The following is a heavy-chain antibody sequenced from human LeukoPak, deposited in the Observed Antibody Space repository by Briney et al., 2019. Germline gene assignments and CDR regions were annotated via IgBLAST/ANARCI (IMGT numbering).Heavy chain of an antibody. V-gene: IGHV4-61*02. CDR2: IYTSGST. CDR3: ARGRLLWFGQLSSPYEFDY. J-gene: IGHJ4*02. Sequence: SQTLSLTCTVSGGSISSGSYYGRWIGQPAGKGLEWIGRIYTSGSTNYNPSLKRRVTISVDTSKNQFSLKLSSVTAADTAVYYCARGRLLWFGQLSSPYEFDYWGQGTLVTVSS. D-gene: IGHD3-10*01. CDR1: GGSISSGSYY.